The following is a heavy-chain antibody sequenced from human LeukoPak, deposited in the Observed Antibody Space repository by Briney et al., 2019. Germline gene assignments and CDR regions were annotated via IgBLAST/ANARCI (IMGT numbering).Heavy chain of an antibody. J-gene: IGHJ4*02. V-gene: IGHV3-33*01. CDR2: IWYDGSNK. CDR3: ARDDVWGSYGLFDY. CDR1: GFTFSSYV. D-gene: IGHD3-16*01. Sequence: AGGSLRLSCAASGFTFSSYVMHWVRQAPGKGLEWVAVIWYDGSNKYYADSVKGRFTISRDNSKNTLYLQMNSLRAEDTAVYYCARDDVWGSYGLFDYWGQGTLVTVSS.